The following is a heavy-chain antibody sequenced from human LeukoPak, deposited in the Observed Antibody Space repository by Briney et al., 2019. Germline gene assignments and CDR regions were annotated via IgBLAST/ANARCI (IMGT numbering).Heavy chain of an antibody. D-gene: IGHD5-18*01. CDR3: ARVVGYSYGLDY. CDR1: GFTFSSYS. CDR2: ISSSSSYI. Sequence: PGGSLRLSCAASGFTFSSYSMNWVRQAPGKGLEWVSSISSSSSYIYYADSVKGRFTISRDNAKNSLYLQMNSLRAEDTAVYYCARVVGYSYGLDYWGQGTLVTVSS. J-gene: IGHJ4*02. V-gene: IGHV3-21*01.